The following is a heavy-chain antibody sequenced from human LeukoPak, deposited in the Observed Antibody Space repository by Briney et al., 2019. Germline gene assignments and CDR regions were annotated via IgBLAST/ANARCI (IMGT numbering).Heavy chain of an antibody. CDR3: ARVASHLYFDY. V-gene: IGHV3-48*03. Sequence: GSLRLSCAGSGFTFSTYEMNWVRQAPGKGLEWVSYISSSGSTIYYADSVKGRFTISRDNAKNSLYLQMNSLRAEDTAVYYCARVASHLYFDYWGQGTLVTVSS. J-gene: IGHJ4*02. D-gene: IGHD2-15*01. CDR2: ISSSGSTI. CDR1: GFTFSTYE.